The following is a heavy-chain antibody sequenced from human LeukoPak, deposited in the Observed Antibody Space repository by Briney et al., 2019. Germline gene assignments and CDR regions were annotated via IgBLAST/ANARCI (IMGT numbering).Heavy chain of an antibody. CDR3: ARGRITMVRGPMGR. Sequence: SGTLSLTCAVSGGSISSSNWWSWVRQPPGKGLEWIGEIYHSGSTNYNSSLKSRVTISVDKSKNQFSLKLSSVTAADTAVYYCARGRITMVRGPMGRWGQGTLVTVSS. J-gene: IGHJ4*02. CDR1: GGSISSSNW. V-gene: IGHV4-4*02. CDR2: IYHSGST. D-gene: IGHD3-10*01.